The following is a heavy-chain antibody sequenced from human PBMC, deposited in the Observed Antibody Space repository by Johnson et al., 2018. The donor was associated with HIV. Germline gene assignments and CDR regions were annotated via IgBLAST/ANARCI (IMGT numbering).Heavy chain of an antibody. CDR2: IKSKTDGGTT. J-gene: IGHJ3*02. CDR3: TTAASSSWYGEDAFYI. D-gene: IGHD6-13*01. CDR1: GFTFSNAW. Sequence: MQLVESGGGLVKPGGSLRLSCAASGFTFSNAWMSWVRQAPGKGLEWVGRIKSKTDGGTTDYAAPVKGRFTISRDDSKNTLYLQMNSLKTEDTAVYYCTTAASSSWYGEDAFYIWGQGTMVTVSS. V-gene: IGHV3-15*01.